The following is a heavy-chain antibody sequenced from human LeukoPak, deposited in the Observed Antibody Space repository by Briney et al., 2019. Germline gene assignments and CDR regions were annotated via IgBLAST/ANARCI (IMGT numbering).Heavy chain of an antibody. CDR2: IYPGDSDT. Sequence: GESLKISCKGSGYSFTSYWIGWVRQMPGKGLEWTGIIYPGDSDTRYSPSFQGQVTISADKSISTAYLQWSSLKASDTAMYYCARHSWLEYYSYYMDVWGKGTTVTVSS. D-gene: IGHD6-19*01. J-gene: IGHJ6*03. CDR1: GYSFTSYW. V-gene: IGHV5-51*01. CDR3: ARHSWLEYYSYYMDV.